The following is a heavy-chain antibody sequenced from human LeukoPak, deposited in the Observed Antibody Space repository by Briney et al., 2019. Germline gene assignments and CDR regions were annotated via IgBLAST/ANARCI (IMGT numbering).Heavy chain of an antibody. Sequence: SVKVSCKASGGTFSSYAISWVRQAPGQGLEWMGGIIPIFGTANYAQKFQGRVTITTDESTSTAYMELSSLRSEDTAVYYCARDRYYYDSSGPFFDIWGQGTMVTVSS. V-gene: IGHV1-69*05. CDR1: GGTFSSYA. D-gene: IGHD3-22*01. J-gene: IGHJ3*02. CDR3: ARDRYYYDSSGPFFDI. CDR2: IIPIFGTA.